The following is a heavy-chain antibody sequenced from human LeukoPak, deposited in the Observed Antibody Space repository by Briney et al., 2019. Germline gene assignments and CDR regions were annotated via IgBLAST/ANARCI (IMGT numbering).Heavy chain of an antibody. CDR1: GYTFTGYY. CDR3: ATDHDDIVVVPAAKKRQDLKN. V-gene: IGHV1-2*06. J-gene: IGHJ4*02. D-gene: IGHD2-2*01. Sequence: ASVKVSCKASGYTFTGYYMHWVRQAPGQGLEWMGRINPNSGGTNYAQKFQGRVTMTRDTSISTAYMELSRLRSDDTAVYYCATDHDDIVVVPAAKKRQDLKNWGQGTLVTVSS. CDR2: INPNSGGT.